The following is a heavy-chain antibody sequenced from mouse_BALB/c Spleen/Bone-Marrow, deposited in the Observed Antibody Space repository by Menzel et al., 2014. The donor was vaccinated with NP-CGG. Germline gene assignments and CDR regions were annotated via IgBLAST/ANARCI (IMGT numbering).Heavy chain of an antibody. CDR2: INPYNDVT. V-gene: IGHV1-14*01. J-gene: IGHJ4*01. D-gene: IGHD2-4*01. CDR3: AKAAYYDYDGRAMDY. Sequence: EVQLQQSGPELVKPGASVKMSCKASGYTFTSNIINWVKQKPGQGLEWIGYINPYNDVTKYNEKLKGKATLTSDMSSNTAYMELSSLTSEGSAVYYCAKAAYYDYDGRAMDYWGQGTSVIVSS. CDR1: GYTFTSNI.